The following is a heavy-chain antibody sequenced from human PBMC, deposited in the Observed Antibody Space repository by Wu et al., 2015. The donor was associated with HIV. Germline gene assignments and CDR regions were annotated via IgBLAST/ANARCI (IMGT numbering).Heavy chain of an antibody. Sequence: QVQLVQSGAEVKKSGASVKVSCKASGYTFNSYGITWVRQAPGQGPEWMGWISVYNGNTNYARKFQGRVTMTTDTSTSTAYMELRSLISDDTAVYYCARDGAKGAAVAGATGIYYYGMDVWGQGP. CDR2: ISVYNGNT. J-gene: IGHJ6*02. CDR1: GYTFNSYG. D-gene: IGHD6-19*01. CDR3: ARDGAKGAAVAGATGIYYYGMDV. V-gene: IGHV1-18*01.